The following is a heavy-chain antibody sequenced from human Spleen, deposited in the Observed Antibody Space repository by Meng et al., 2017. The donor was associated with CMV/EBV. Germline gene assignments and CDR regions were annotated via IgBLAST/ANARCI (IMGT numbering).Heavy chain of an antibody. CDR3: ARCAGITIFGVVRPYDAFDI. CDR1: GGTFSSYA. V-gene: IGHV1-18*01. Sequence: ASVKVSCKASGGTFSSYAISWVRQAPGQGLEWMGWISAYNGNTNYAQKLQGRVTMTTDTSTSTAYMELRSLRSDDTAVYYCARCAGITIFGVVRPYDAFDIWGQGTMVTVSS. J-gene: IGHJ3*02. CDR2: ISAYNGNT. D-gene: IGHD3-3*01.